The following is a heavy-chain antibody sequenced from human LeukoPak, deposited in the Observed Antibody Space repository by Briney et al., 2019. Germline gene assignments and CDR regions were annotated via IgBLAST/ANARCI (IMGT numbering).Heavy chain of an antibody. CDR2: ISSSSSYI. CDR1: GFTFSSYS. V-gene: IGHV3-21*01. CDR3: ASGRDYYDSSGYYYRDY. J-gene: IGHJ4*02. Sequence: GGSLRLSCAASGFTFSSYSMNWVRQAPGKGLEWVSSISSSSSYIYYANSVKGRFTISRDNAKNSLYLQMNSLRAEDTAVYYCASGRDYYDSSGYYYRDYWGQGTLVTVSS. D-gene: IGHD3-22*01.